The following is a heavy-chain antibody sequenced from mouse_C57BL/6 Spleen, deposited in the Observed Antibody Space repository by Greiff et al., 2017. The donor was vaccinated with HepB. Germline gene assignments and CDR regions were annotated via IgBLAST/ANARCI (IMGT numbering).Heavy chain of an antibody. CDR3: ARGDYGDY. Sequence: QVQLKQSGAELARPGASVKMSCKASGYTFTSYTMHWVKQRPGQGLEWIGYINPSSGYTKYNQKFKDKATLTADKSSSTACMQLSSLTSEDSAVYYCARGDYGDYWGQGTTLTVSS. CDR2: INPSSGYT. J-gene: IGHJ2*01. D-gene: IGHD2-4*01. CDR1: GYTFTSYT. V-gene: IGHV1-4*01.